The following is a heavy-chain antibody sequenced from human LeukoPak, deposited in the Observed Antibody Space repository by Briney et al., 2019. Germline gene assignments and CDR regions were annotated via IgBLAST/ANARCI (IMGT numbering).Heavy chain of an antibody. D-gene: IGHD1-26*01. J-gene: IGHJ4*02. CDR1: GFTFSDYY. CDR3: AKDLVGATTGFDY. V-gene: IGHV3-11*01. Sequence: GGSLRLSCAASGFTFSDYYMSWIRQAPGKGLEWVSYISSSGSTIYYADSVKGRFTISRDNSKNTLYLQMNSLRAEDTAVYYCAKDLVGATTGFDYWGQGTLVTVSS. CDR2: ISSSGSTI.